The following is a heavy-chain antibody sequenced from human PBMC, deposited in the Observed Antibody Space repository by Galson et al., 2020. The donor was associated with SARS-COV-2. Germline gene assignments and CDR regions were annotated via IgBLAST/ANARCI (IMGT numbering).Heavy chain of an antibody. CDR2: ISNDGSNK. CDR3: ARDELAYGSGSTMGY. Sequence: GESLKISCAASGFTFSIYVMHWVRQAPGKGLECVAVISNDGSNKYYADSVEGRFTISRDNSKNTVDLHMNSLRPEDTAVYYCARDELAYGSGSTMGYWGQGVLVTVSS. J-gene: IGHJ4*02. CDR1: GFTFSIYV. D-gene: IGHD3-10*01. V-gene: IGHV3-30-3*01.